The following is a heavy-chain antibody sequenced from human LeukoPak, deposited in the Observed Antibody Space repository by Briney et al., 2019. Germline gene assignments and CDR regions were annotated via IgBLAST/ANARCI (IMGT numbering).Heavy chain of an antibody. Sequence: GGSLRLSCAASGFTFSSYSMNWVRQAPGKGLEWVSYISSSSSSIYYADSVKGRFTISRDNAKHSLYLQMNSLRAEDTAVYYCARAGYYDYVWGSYRYTYYFDYWGQGTLVTVSS. CDR2: ISSSSSSI. J-gene: IGHJ4*02. CDR1: GFTFSSYS. CDR3: ARAGYYDYVWGSYRYTYYFDY. V-gene: IGHV3-48*01. D-gene: IGHD3-16*02.